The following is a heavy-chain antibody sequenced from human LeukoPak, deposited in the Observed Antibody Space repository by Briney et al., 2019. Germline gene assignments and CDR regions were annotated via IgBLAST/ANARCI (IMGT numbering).Heavy chain of an antibody. CDR3: ARALDSSTSRYQAFEY. CDR1: GFTLSSYW. D-gene: IGHD2-2*01. J-gene: IGHJ4*02. Sequence: GGSLRLSCAASGFTLSSYWMTWVRQAPGKGLDWVANIKQDGSEKYYVDSVKGRFTISRDNAKNSLYLQMNSLRAEDTAVYYCARALDSSTSRYQAFEYWGQGTLVTVSS. CDR2: IKQDGSEK. V-gene: IGHV3-7*01.